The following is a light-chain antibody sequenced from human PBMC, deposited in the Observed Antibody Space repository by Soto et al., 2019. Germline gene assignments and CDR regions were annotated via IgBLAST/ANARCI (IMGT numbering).Light chain of an antibody. CDR1: QSISSR. Sequence: DIQMTQSPSTLSASVGDRVTITCRASQSISSRLAWYQQKPGKAPKILIYDASNLESGVPSRFSASGSGTEFTLTISSLQPDDFATYYCQQYYSYSLTFGGGTKVEIK. CDR2: DAS. V-gene: IGKV1-5*01. CDR3: QQYYSYSLT. J-gene: IGKJ4*01.